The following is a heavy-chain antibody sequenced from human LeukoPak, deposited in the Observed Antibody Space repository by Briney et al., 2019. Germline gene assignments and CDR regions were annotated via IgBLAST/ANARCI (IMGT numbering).Heavy chain of an antibody. CDR2: IYHSGST. CDR1: GGSISSSNW. CDR3: ARVTGAVVVAASHAFDI. V-gene: IGHV4-4*02. D-gene: IGHD2-15*01. J-gene: IGHJ3*02. Sequence: SGTLSLTCAVSGGSISSSNWWSWVRQPPGKGLEWIGEIYHSGSTNYNPSLKSRVTISVDKSKNQFSLKLSSVTAADTAVYYCARVTGAVVVAASHAFDIWGQGTMVTVSS.